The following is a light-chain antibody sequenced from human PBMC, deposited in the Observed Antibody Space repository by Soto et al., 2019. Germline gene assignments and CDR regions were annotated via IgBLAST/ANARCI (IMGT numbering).Light chain of an antibody. Sequence: EIVLTQSPGTLSLSPGEGATLSCRASQSVSSTFLAWYQQKPGQAPRLLIYGASSRATGIPDRFSGSGSGTDFTLTISRLEPDDSAVYYCQQYGNSRYIFGQGTKLEIK. V-gene: IGKV3-20*01. CDR1: QSVSSTF. J-gene: IGKJ2*01. CDR3: QQYGNSRYI. CDR2: GAS.